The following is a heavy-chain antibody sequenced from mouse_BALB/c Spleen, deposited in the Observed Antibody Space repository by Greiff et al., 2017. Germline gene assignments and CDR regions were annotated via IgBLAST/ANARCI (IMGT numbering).Heavy chain of an antibody. Sequence: EVMLVESGGGLVQPGGSLKLSCAASGFTFSSYTMSWVRQTPEKRLEWVAYISNGGGSTYYPDTVKGRFTISRDNAKNTLYLQMSSLKSEDTAMYYGVRRGLGREDAMDYWGQGTSVTVSS. CDR2: ISNGGGST. D-gene: IGHD4-1*01. J-gene: IGHJ4*01. CDR3: VRRGLGREDAMDY. V-gene: IGHV5-12-2*01. CDR1: GFTFSSYT.